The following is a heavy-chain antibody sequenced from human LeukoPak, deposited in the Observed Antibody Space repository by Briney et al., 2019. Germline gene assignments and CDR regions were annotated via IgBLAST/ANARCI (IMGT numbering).Heavy chain of an antibody. CDR2: IIPIFGTA. CDR3: ASGFWRFLEWLGNYYYYGMDV. V-gene: IGHV1-69*13. D-gene: IGHD3-3*01. Sequence: GASVKVSCKASGYTFTSYGISWVRQAPGQGLEWMGGIIPIFGTANYAQKFQGRVTITADESTSTAYMELSSLRSEDTAVYYCASGFWRFLEWLGNYYYYGMDVWGQGTTVTVSS. J-gene: IGHJ6*02. CDR1: GYTFTSYG.